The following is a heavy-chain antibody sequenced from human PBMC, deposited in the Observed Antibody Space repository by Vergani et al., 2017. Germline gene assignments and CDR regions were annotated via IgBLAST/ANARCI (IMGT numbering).Heavy chain of an antibody. CDR2: INHSGST. V-gene: IGHV4-39*07. CDR3: ARGKQWLVRRLGQDY. D-gene: IGHD6-19*01. CDR1: NDSVSNTFYY. Sequence: QVQLQESGPGLVKPSETLSLTCTVSNDSVSNTFYYWGWIRQTPGKGLEWIGEINHSGSTNYNPSLKSRVTISVDTSKNQFSLKLSSVTAADTAVYYCARGKQWLVRRLGQDYWGQGTLVTVSS. J-gene: IGHJ4*02.